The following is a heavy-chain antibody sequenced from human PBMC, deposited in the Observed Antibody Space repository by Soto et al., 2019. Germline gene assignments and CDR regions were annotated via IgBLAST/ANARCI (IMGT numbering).Heavy chain of an antibody. Sequence: PSETLSLTCTVSGGSISSGDYYWSWIRQPPGKGLEWIGYIYYSGSTYYNPSLKSRVTISVDTSKNQFSLKLSSVTAADTAVYYCARGAPEDFGVVIDYWGQGTLVTVSS. D-gene: IGHD3-3*01. CDR3: ARGAPEDFGVVIDY. CDR1: GGSISSGDYY. CDR2: IYYSGST. V-gene: IGHV4-30-4*01. J-gene: IGHJ4*02.